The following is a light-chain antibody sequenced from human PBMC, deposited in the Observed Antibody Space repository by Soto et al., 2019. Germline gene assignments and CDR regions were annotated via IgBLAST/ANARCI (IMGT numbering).Light chain of an antibody. V-gene: IGLV1-51*02. CDR1: IGSSY. J-gene: IGLJ2*01. CDR2: ESN. CDR3: GPWDNSLSSGV. Sequence: QSVSPQPPSVSPAPGQKVTISCSAIGSSYISWYQQLPGTAPKLLVSESNKRPSGIPDRCSGSKSGTSATLGITGLQTGDEADYYCGPWDNSLSSGVFGGGTKLTVL.